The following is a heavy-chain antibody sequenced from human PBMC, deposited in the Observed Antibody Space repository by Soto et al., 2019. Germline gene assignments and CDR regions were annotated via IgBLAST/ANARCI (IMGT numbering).Heavy chain of an antibody. CDR1: GGTFSSYA. D-gene: IGHD2-15*01. J-gene: IGHJ6*02. CDR2: IIPIFGTA. Sequence: SVKVSCKASGGTFSSYAISWVRQAPGQGLEWMGGIIPIFGTANYAQKFQGRVTITADESTSTAYMELSSLRSEDTAVYYCASDARLDLYCSGGSCYSGFFFYYYYSMDVWGQGTTVTVSS. V-gene: IGHV1-69*13. CDR3: ASDARLDLYCSGGSCYSGFFFYYYYSMDV.